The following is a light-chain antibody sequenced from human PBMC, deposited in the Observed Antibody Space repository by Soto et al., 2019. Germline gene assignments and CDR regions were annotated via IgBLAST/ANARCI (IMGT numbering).Light chain of an antibody. CDR3: SSYTSSTTLYV. J-gene: IGLJ1*01. Sequence: QSALTQPASVSGSPGQSVTISCTGASSDVGGYDYVSWYQQHPGKAPKLILYEVNNRPSGVSNHFSGSKSGNTASLIISGLQADDEADYYCSSYTSSTTLYVFGTGTKVTVL. CDR2: EVN. CDR1: SSDVGGYDY. V-gene: IGLV2-14*01.